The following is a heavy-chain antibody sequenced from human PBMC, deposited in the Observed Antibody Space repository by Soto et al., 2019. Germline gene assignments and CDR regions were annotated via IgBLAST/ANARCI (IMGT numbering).Heavy chain of an antibody. Sequence: EVQVLESGGGLVQPGGSLRLSCAASGFTFSTYAMSWVRQAPGKGLECVSGISGGGGSTYYADSVKGRFTISRDNSKNTLYLQMNSLRAEDTAVYYCAKADLLGYCTGGSCYSLDYWGQGTLVTVSS. CDR2: ISGGGGST. CDR3: AKADLLGYCTGGSCYSLDY. V-gene: IGHV3-23*01. D-gene: IGHD2-15*01. J-gene: IGHJ4*02. CDR1: GFTFSTYA.